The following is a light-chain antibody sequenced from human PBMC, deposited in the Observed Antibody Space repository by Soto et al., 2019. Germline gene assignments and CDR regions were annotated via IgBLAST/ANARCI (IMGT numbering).Light chain of an antibody. CDR1: QSISSY. V-gene: IGKV1-39*01. CDR3: QQSYSTPFT. J-gene: IGKJ2*01. CDR2: AAS. Sequence: DIQMTQSPFSLSASVGDRVTITCRASQSISSYLNWYQQKPGKAPNLLIYAASSLQSGVPSRFSGSASETDFTLTISSLHPEDFATYYCQQSYSTPFTFGQGTKLEIK.